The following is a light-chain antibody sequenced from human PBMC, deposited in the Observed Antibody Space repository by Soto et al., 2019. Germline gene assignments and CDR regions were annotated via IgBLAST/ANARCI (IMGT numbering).Light chain of an antibody. Sequence: DIQMTQSPSSLSASVGDRVDTTCRASQSISTYLNWYQQKPGKAPKLLIYTASNLQSGVPSRFSGSGSGTDFTLTISSLQPEDFATYYCQQSYTTPLYTFGQGTKVDIK. V-gene: IGKV1-39*01. CDR1: QSISTY. J-gene: IGKJ2*01. CDR2: TAS. CDR3: QQSYTTPLYT.